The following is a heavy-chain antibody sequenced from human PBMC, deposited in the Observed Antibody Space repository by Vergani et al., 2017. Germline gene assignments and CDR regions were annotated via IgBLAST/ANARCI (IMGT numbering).Heavy chain of an antibody. CDR2: ISGSGGST. V-gene: IGHV3-23*01. Sequence: EVQLLESGGGLVQPGGSLRLSCAASGFTFSSYAMSWVRQAPGKGLGWVSAISGSGGSTYYADSVKGRFTISRDNSKNTLYLQMNSLRAEDTAVYYCAKDLGRGSYLTPDAFDIWGQGTMVTVSS. CDR1: GFTFSSYA. J-gene: IGHJ3*02. D-gene: IGHD1-26*01. CDR3: AKDLGRGSYLTPDAFDI.